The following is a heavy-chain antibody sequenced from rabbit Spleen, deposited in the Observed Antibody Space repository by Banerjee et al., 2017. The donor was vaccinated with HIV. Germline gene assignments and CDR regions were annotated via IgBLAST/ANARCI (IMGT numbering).Heavy chain of an antibody. CDR1: GVSFSFSSY. V-gene: IGHV1S40*01. J-gene: IGHJ4*01. Sequence: QSLAESGGDLVKPGASLTLTCTASGVSFSFSSYMCWVRQAPGKGLEWIACIDSGSSGFTYLASWAKGRFTISKTSSTTVTLQMTSLTVADTATYFCAADDASGWGADYFKLWGPGTLVTVS. CDR2: IDSGSSGFT. D-gene: IGHD4-1*01. CDR3: AADDASGWGADYFKL.